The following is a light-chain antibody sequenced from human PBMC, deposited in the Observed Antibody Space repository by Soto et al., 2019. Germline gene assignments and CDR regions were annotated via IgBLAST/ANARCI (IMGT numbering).Light chain of an antibody. V-gene: IGKV1-5*03. J-gene: IGKJ2*01. CDR2: KAS. Sequence: DIQMTQSPSTLSASVGDRVTITCRASQSISSWLAWYQQKPGKAPKLLIYKASSLESGVPSRFSGSGSGTEFPLNISSLQPDDFATYYCQQYNSYSPEYTFGQGTKLEIK. CDR1: QSISSW. CDR3: QQYNSYSPEYT.